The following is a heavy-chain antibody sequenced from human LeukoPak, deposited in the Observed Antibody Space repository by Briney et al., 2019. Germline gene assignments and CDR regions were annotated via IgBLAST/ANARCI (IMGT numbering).Heavy chain of an antibody. CDR1: GFTFSSYA. CDR2: ISGSDSST. Sequence: PGGSLRLSCAASGFTFSSYAMSWVRQAPGKGLEWVSPISGSDSSTNYAESVKGRFTISRDNSKNTLYLQMNSLRAEDTAVYYCAKTYLVVPAAIHFDYWGQGTLVTVSS. D-gene: IGHD2-2*02. V-gene: IGHV3-23*01. CDR3: AKTYLVVPAAIHFDY. J-gene: IGHJ4*02.